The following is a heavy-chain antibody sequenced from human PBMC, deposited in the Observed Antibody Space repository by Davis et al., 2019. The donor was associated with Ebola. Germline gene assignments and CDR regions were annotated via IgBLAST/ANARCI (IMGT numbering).Heavy chain of an antibody. J-gene: IGHJ4*02. CDR3: ARGVLRYFDWLLTVFDY. D-gene: IGHD3-9*01. CDR2: ISYDGSNK. CDR1: GFTFSGYA. V-gene: IGHV3-30-3*01. Sequence: GESLKISCAASGFTFSGYAMHWVRQAPGKGLEWVAVISYDGSNKYYADSVKGRFTISRDNSKNTLYLQMNSLRAEDTAVYYCARGVLRYFDWLLTVFDYWGQGTLVTVSS.